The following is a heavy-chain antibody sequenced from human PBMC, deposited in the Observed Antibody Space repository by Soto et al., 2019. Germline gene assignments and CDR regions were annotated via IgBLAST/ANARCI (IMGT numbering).Heavy chain of an antibody. V-gene: IGHV4-31*03. CDR2: IYWSGNT. CDR1: GDSTSRGGYY. J-gene: IGHJ3*02. CDR3: ARGAADYGDAFDI. Sequence: QVRLQESGPGLVKPSQTLSLTCRVSGDSTSRGGYYWSWIRQHPGKGLEWIGYIYWSGNTYFNPSLKSRVSISLGTSPNQFSLNLTSVTAADTAVYYCARGAADYGDAFDIWGQGTTVTVSS. D-gene: IGHD4-17*01.